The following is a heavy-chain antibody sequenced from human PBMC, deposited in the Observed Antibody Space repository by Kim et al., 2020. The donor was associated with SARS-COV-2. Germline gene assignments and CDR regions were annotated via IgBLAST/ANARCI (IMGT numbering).Heavy chain of an antibody. Sequence: GGSLRLSCAASGFTFSSYRMNWVRQAPGKGLEWVSSISSSSYIYYSASLKNGFTIFRGNTKNYLYLQINSRRAADTAVDYYSRGQCAQLQYYNDMYVWG. V-gene: IGHV3-21*01. J-gene: IGHJ6*03. D-gene: IGHD4-4*01. CDR2: ISSSSYI. CDR3: SRGQCAQLQYYNDMYV. CDR1: GFTFSSYR.